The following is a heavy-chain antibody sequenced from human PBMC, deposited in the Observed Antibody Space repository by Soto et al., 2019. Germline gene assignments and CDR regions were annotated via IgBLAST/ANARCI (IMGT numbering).Heavy chain of an antibody. CDR3: ARESEDLTSNFDY. CDR1: GFTFSKYG. CDR2: TSPDGGNK. V-gene: IGHV3-30*03. Sequence: GGSLRLSCVGSGFTFSKYGMHWVRQAPGRGLEWVAVTSPDGGNKYYGGSVKGRFAVSRDNSKGSPSLQMNSLRVEDTATYYCARESEDLTSNFDYWGQGTLVTVSS. J-gene: IGHJ4*02.